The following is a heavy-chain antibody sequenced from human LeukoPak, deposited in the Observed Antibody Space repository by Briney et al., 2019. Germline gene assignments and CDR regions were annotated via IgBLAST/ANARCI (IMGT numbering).Heavy chain of an antibody. D-gene: IGHD3-22*01. V-gene: IGHV1-69*05. CDR1: GGTFSSYA. J-gene: IGHJ4*02. CDR3: ARGSSGYLDGYFDY. CDR2: IIPIFGTA. Sequence: GASVKVSCKASGGTFSSYAISWVRQAPGQGLEWMGGIIPIFGTANYAQKFQGRVTTTTDESTSTAYMELSSLRSEDTAVYYCARGSSGYLDGYFDYWGQGTLVTVSS.